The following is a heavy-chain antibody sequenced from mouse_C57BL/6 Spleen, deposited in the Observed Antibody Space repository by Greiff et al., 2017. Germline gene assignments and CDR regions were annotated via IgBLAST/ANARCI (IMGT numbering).Heavy chain of an antibody. V-gene: IGHV3-6*01. CDR1: GYSITSGYY. J-gene: IGHJ3*01. D-gene: IGHD2-5*01. Sequence: ESGPGLVKPSQSLSLTCSVTGYSITSGYYWNWIRQFPGNKLEWMGYISYDGSNNYNPSLKNRISITRDTSKNQFFLKLNSVTTEDTATYYCARGRYSNSFAYWGQGTLVTVSA. CDR2: ISYDGSN. CDR3: ARGRYSNSFAY.